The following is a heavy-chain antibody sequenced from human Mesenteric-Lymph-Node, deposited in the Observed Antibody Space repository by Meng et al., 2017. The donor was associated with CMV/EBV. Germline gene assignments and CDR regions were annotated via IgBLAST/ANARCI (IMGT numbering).Heavy chain of an antibody. Sequence: GESLKISCAASGFTFSSYAMSWVRQAPGKGLEWVSVIYSGGSSTYYADSVKGRFTISRDNSKNTLFLQMNNLRAEDTAIYFCAKRAPRPAYYFDYWGQGTLVTVSS. CDR3: AKRAPRPAYYFDY. CDR1: GFTFSSYA. CDR2: IYSGGSST. J-gene: IGHJ4*02. V-gene: IGHV3-23*03.